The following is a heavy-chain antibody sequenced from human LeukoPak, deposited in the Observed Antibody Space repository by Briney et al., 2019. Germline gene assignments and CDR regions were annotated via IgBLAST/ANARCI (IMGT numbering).Heavy chain of an antibody. CDR1: GGSITSYY. Sequence: PSETLSLTCIVSGGSITSYYWSWIRQPPGEGLGWIGYIYYSGSTTYNPSLKSRVTISVDTSKNQFSLKLSSVTAADTAVYYCARSHSYYYYGMDVWGQGTTVTVSS. J-gene: IGHJ6*02. CDR3: ARSHSYYYYGMDV. CDR2: IYYSGST. V-gene: IGHV4-59*08.